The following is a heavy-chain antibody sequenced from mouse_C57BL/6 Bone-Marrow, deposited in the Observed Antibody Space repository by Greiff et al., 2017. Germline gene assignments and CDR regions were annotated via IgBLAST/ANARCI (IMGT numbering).Heavy chain of an antibody. J-gene: IGHJ4*01. CDR1: GFNIKDDY. V-gene: IGHV14-4*01. D-gene: IGHD2-5*01. Sequence: EVKLMESGAELVRPGASVKLSCTASGFNIKDDYMHWVKQRPEQGLEWIGWIDPENGDTEYASKFQGKATITADTSSNTAYLQLSSLTSEDTAVYYCTTDYSNYDAMDYWGQGTSVTVSS. CDR3: TTDYSNYDAMDY. CDR2: IDPENGDT.